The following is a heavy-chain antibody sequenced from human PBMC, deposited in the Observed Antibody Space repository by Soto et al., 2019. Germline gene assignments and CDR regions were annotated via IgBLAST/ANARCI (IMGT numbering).Heavy chain of an antibody. CDR2: TNSDGSSK. Sequence: LRLSCAASGFTFSNYWMHWVRQVPGKGLVWVSRTNSDGSSKSYADSVKGRFTISRDNAKNTVFLQMDSLRAEDTAVYYCARYTYNISPFDYWGQGTLVTVSS. CDR1: GFTFSNYW. D-gene: IGHD1-1*01. CDR3: ARYTYNISPFDY. V-gene: IGHV3-74*01. J-gene: IGHJ4*02.